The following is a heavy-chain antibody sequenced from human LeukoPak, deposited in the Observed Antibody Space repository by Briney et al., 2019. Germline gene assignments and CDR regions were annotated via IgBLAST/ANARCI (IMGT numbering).Heavy chain of an antibody. CDR2: INPNSGGT. D-gene: IGHD3-10*01. CDR1: GYTFTGYY. CDR3: ARDRTRSGMDAFDI. J-gene: IGHJ3*02. Sequence: ASVKVSCKASGYTFTGYYMHWVRQAPGQGLEWMGWINPNSGGTNYAQKFRGRVTMTRDTSISTAYMELSRLRSDDTAVYYCARDRTRSGMDAFDIWGQGTMVTVSS. V-gene: IGHV1-2*02.